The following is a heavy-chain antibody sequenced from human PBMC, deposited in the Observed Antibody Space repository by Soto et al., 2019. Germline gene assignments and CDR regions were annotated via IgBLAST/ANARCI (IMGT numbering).Heavy chain of an antibody. CDR3: ARQRDDTGSYFDY. J-gene: IGHJ4*02. Sequence: QVQQVQSGAEVKKPGASLKVSCKASGHTFTGHYLHWVRQAPGQRLEWMGFINPISGYTYYAQRFQGWVNMTRDTSVSTVYMELTRLTSDDTAIYYCARQRDDTGSYFDYWGQGTLVTVSS. D-gene: IGHD1-26*01. V-gene: IGHV1-2*04. CDR1: GHTFTGHY. CDR2: INPISGYT.